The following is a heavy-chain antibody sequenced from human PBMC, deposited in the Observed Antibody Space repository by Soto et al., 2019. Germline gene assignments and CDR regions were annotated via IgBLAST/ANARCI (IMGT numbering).Heavy chain of an antibody. Sequence: SETLSLTCTVSCGSIGSGNYYWSWIRQPAGKGLEWIGYIYYSGSTYYNPSLKRRVIISVDTSKSQFSLNLSFVTAGDTAVYYCARHYDFWGGPQQGLDYWGQGTLVTVSS. D-gene: IGHD3-3*01. CDR3: ARHYDFWGGPQQGLDY. CDR1: CGSIGSGNYY. V-gene: IGHV4-30-4*01. CDR2: IYYSGST. J-gene: IGHJ4*02.